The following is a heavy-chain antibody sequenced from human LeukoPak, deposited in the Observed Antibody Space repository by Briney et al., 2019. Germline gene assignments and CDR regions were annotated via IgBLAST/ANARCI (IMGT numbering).Heavy chain of an antibody. J-gene: IGHJ5*02. CDR2: ISPSGDIT. V-gene: IGHV3-23*01. D-gene: IGHD2-15*01. CDR3: AKDVVVAAVPTYNWFDP. Sequence: GGSLRLSCAASGFTFSSHGMNWVRQAPGKGLEWISGISPSGDITYYADSVKGRFTISRDNAKNSLYLQMNSLRAEDTAVYYCAKDVVVAAVPTYNWFDPWGQGTLVTVSS. CDR1: GFTFSSHG.